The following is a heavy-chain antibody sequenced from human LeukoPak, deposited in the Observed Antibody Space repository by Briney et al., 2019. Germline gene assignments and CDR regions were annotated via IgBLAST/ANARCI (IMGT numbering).Heavy chain of an antibody. J-gene: IGHJ4*02. CDR3: GVVVVPAAMLGIDY. D-gene: IGHD2-2*01. CDR1: GFTFSSYA. V-gene: IGHV3-23*01. Sequence: GGSLRLSCAASGFTFSSYATSWVRQAPGKGLEWVSAISGSGGSTYYADSVKGRFTISRDNSKNTLYLQMNSLRAEDTAVYYCGVVVVPAAMLGIDYWGQGTLVTVSS. CDR2: ISGSGGST.